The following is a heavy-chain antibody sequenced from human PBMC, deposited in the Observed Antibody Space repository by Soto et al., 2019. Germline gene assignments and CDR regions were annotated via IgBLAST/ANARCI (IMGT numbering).Heavy chain of an antibody. J-gene: IGHJ3*02. V-gene: IGHV3-66*01. CDR2: IYSGGST. D-gene: IGHD3-9*01. Sequence: PGGSLRLSCAASGFTVSSNYMSWVRQAPGKGLEWVSVIYSGGSTYYADSVKGRFTISRDNSKNTLYLQMNSLRAEDTAVYYCARGSPYYDISTGYYGDAFDIWGQGTMVTVSS. CDR1: GFTVSSNY. CDR3: ARGSPYYDISTGYYGDAFDI.